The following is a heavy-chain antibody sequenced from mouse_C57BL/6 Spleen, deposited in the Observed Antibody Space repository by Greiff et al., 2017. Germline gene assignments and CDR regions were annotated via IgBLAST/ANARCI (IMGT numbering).Heavy chain of an antibody. CDR3: AREALYDYDGAWFAY. J-gene: IGHJ3*01. D-gene: IGHD2-4*01. CDR1: GYAFTNYL. V-gene: IGHV1-54*01. Sequence: LVESGAELVRPGTSVKVSCKASGYAFTNYLIEWVKQRPGQGLEWIGVINPGSGGTNYNEKFKGKATLTADKSSSTAYMQLSSLTSEDSAVYFCAREALYDYDGAWFAYWGQGTLVTVSA. CDR2: INPGSGGT.